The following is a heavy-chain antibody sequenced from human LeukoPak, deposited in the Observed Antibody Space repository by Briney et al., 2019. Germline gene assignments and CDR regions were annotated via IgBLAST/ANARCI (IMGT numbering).Heavy chain of an antibody. CDR2: ISGSGGST. D-gene: IGHD2-15*01. V-gene: IGHV3-23*01. Sequence: GGSLRLSCAASGFTFSSYAMSWVRQAPGKGLEWVSAISGSGGSTYYADSVKGRFTTSRDNSKNTLYLQMNSLRAEDTAVYYCAKDRFGYSGATLDYWGQGTLVTVSS. J-gene: IGHJ4*02. CDR1: GFTFSSYA. CDR3: AKDRFGYSGATLDY.